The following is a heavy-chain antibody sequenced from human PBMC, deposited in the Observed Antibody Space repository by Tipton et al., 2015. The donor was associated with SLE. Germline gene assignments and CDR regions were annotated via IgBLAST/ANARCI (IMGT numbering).Heavy chain of an antibody. CDR1: GGSFSGYY. D-gene: IGHD1-26*01. J-gene: IGHJ4*02. V-gene: IGHV4-34*01. CDR2: INHSGST. Sequence: TLSLTCAVYGGSFSGYYWSWIRQPPGKGLEWIGEINHSGSTNYNPSLKSRVTISVDTSKNQFSLKLSSVTAADTAVYYCARARAGDWSNYLYDYWGQGTLVTVSS. CDR3: ARARAGDWSNYLYDY.